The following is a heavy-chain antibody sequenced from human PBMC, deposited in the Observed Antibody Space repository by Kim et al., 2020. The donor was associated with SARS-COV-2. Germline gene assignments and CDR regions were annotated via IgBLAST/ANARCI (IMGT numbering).Heavy chain of an antibody. D-gene: IGHD2-15*01. J-gene: IGHJ4*02. V-gene: IGHV3-30*02. Sequence: SVASRFTISRDNSKNTLYLQMSNLRAEDTALYYCVKEAAFTTVVVDYYFDFWGQGTLVTVSS. CDR3: VKEAAFTTVVVDYYFDF.